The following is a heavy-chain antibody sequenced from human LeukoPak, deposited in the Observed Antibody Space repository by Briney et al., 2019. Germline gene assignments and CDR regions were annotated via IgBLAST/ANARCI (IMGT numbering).Heavy chain of an antibody. D-gene: IGHD4-23*01. V-gene: IGHV3-21*01. J-gene: IGHJ4*02. Sequence: GGSLRLSCAASGFTFSTYSMNWVRQAPGKGLEWVSCISSNSNYRNYANSVKGRFTISRDNAKNSLYLQMNSLRAEDTAVYYCAREAVVTPTPIDYWGQGTLVTVSS. CDR3: AREAVVTPTPIDY. CDR2: ISSNSNYR. CDR1: GFTFSTYS.